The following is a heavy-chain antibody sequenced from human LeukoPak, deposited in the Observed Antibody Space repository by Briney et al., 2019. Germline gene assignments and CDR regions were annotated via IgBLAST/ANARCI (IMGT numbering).Heavy chain of an antibody. J-gene: IGHJ5*02. CDR3: ARVGVDLWFDP. CDR2: MNPNSGNT. Sequence: ASVKVSCKASGYTFTSYDINWVRQATGQGLERMGWMNPNSGNTGYAQKFQGRVTMTRNTSISTAYMELSRLKSDDTAVYYCARVGVDLWFDPWGQGTLVTVSS. V-gene: IGHV1-8*01. CDR1: GYTFTSYD. D-gene: IGHD3/OR15-3a*01.